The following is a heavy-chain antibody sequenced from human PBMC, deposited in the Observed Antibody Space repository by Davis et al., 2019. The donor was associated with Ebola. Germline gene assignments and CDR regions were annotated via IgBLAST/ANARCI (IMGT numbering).Heavy chain of an antibody. V-gene: IGHV3-30*18. CDR3: AKDFSVVVPAALDY. Sequence: GESLKISCAASGFTFSSYGMHWVRQAPGKGLEWVAVISYDGSNKYYADSVKGRFTISRDNSKNTLYLQMNSLRAEDTAVYYCAKDFSVVVPAALDYWGQGTLVTVSS. D-gene: IGHD2-2*01. J-gene: IGHJ4*02. CDR1: GFTFSSYG. CDR2: ISYDGSNK.